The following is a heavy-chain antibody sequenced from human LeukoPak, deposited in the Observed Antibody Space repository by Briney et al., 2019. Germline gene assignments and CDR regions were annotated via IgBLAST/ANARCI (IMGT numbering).Heavy chain of an antibody. CDR2: ISAYNGNT. Sequence: ASVKVSCKASGYTFTSYGISWVRQAPGQGLEWMGWISAYNGNTNYAQKLQGRVTMTTDTSTSTAYMELRSLRSDDTAVYYCARRTGFGELFGAFDIWGQGTMVTVSS. D-gene: IGHD3-10*01. CDR3: ARRTGFGELFGAFDI. V-gene: IGHV1-18*01. CDR1: GYTFTSYG. J-gene: IGHJ3*02.